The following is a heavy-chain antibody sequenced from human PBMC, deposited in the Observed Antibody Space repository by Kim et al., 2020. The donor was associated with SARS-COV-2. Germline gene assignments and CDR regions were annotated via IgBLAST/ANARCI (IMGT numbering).Heavy chain of an antibody. CDR3: ARARGSTMIVVVIGAFDI. J-gene: IGHJ3*02. D-gene: IGHD3-22*01. V-gene: IGHV4-31*03. CDR1: GGSISSGGYY. CDR2: IYYSGST. Sequence: SETLSLTCTVSGGSISSGGYYWSWIRQHPGKGLEWIGYIYYSGSTYYNPSLESRVTISVDTSKNQFSLKLSSVTAADTAVYYCARARGSTMIVVVIGAFDIWGQGTMVTVSS.